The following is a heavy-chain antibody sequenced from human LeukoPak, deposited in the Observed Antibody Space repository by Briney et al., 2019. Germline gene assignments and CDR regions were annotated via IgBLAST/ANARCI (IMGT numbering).Heavy chain of an antibody. J-gene: IGHJ3*02. CDR3: ARESFSTVTSATDAFDI. CDR2: INPNSGGT. Sequence: ASVKVSCKASGYSFTGYYIHWVRQAPGQGLEWMGWINPNSGGTNYAQKFQGRVTMTRDTSISTAYMELSRLRSDDTAVYYCARESFSTVTSATDAFDIWGQGTMVTVSS. D-gene: IGHD4-17*01. CDR1: GYSFTGYY. V-gene: IGHV1-2*02.